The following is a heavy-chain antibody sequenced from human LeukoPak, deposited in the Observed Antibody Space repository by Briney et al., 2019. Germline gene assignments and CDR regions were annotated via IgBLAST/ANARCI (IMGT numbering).Heavy chain of an antibody. CDR1: GYTFSDYY. CDR2: INPHSGGT. J-gene: IGHJ3*02. CDR3: AREIVATIGGAFDI. V-gene: IGHV1-2*02. D-gene: IGHD5-12*01. Sequence: VKVSCKASGYTFSDYYLHWVRQAPGHGLEWVGWINPHSGGTHYAQKFQGRVTLTRDTSISTAYMELSSLRSDDTAVYFCAREIVATIGGAFDIWGQGTMVTVSS.